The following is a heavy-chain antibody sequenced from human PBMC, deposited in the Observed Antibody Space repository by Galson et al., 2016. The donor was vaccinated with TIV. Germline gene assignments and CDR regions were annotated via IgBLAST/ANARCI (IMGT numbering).Heavy chain of an antibody. CDR2: ISSSGGHT. CDR1: GFTFANYA. Sequence: SLRLSCAASGFTFANYAMSWVRQAPGKGLEWVSTISSSGGHTYYADSVKGRFTISRDNSKNALYVRINNLRAEDTAVYYCASRDIAVIPAAIVFDYWGQGTLVTVSS. D-gene: IGHD2-2*01. J-gene: IGHJ4*02. V-gene: IGHV3-23*01. CDR3: ASRDIAVIPAAIVFDY.